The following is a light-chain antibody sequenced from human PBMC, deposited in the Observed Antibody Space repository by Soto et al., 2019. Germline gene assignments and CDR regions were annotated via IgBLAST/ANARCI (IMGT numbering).Light chain of an antibody. V-gene: IGKV3D-7*01. Sequence: PGERVTLSCRASQSVSSSYLTWYQQKPGQAPRLLIYGASTRATSIPARSSGSGSGTDFTLTISSLQPEDFAVYYCQQDYNLPWTFGQGTKVDIK. CDR1: QSVSSSY. CDR3: QQDYNLPWT. J-gene: IGKJ1*01. CDR2: GAS.